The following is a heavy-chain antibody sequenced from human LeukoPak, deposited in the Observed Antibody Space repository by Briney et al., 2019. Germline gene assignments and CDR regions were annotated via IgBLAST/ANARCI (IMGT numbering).Heavy chain of an antibody. V-gene: IGHV3-74*01. CDR3: ARDVAAVAGTPDY. Sequence: GGSLRLSCAASGFTFKLYWMHWVRQVPGKRPVWVSRINDDGSDTIYADSVRGRFTISRDNAKNSLYLQMNSLRAEDTAVYYCARDVAAVAGTPDYWGQGTLVTVSS. CDR2: INDDGSDT. D-gene: IGHD6-19*01. CDR1: GFTFKLYW. J-gene: IGHJ4*02.